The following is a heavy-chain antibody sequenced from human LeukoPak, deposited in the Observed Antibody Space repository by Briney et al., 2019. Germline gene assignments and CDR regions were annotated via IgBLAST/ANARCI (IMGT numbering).Heavy chain of an antibody. CDR1: GGSFSGYY. CDR3: ARALNRGYSYGLNWFDP. Sequence: PSETLSLTCAVYGGSFSGYYWSWIRQPPGKGLEWIGEINHSGSTNYNPSLKSRVTISVDTSKNQFSLKLSSVAAADTAVYYCARALNRGYSYGLNWFDPWGQGTLVTVSS. D-gene: IGHD5-18*01. J-gene: IGHJ5*02. V-gene: IGHV4-34*01. CDR2: INHSGST.